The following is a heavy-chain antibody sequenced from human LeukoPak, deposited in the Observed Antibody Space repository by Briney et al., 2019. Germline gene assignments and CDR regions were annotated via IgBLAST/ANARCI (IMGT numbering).Heavy chain of an antibody. CDR3: TKDGYGSGSYFPYALDI. CDR2: ITGSGDST. Sequence: GSLRLSCAASGFTFNNYAMTWVRQSPGKGLEWVSAITGSGDSTYYADSVKGRFTISRDNSKNTLYLQMNSLRAEDTAVYYCTKDGYGSGSYFPYALDIWGQGTLVTVSS. J-gene: IGHJ3*02. V-gene: IGHV3-23*01. D-gene: IGHD3-10*01. CDR1: GFTFNNYA.